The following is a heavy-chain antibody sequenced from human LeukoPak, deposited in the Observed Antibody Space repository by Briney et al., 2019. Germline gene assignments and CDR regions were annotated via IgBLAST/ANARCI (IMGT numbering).Heavy chain of an antibody. CDR3: AARPPVIVAGPFDY. CDR2: ISGTDSST. V-gene: IGHV3-23*01. Sequence: SGGSLRLSCAASGLAFSNSAMGCVRQAPGKGLEWVSTISGTDSSTYYADSVKGRFTISRDNSKNTLYLQMNSLRVDDTALYYCAARPPVIVAGPFDYWGQGTLVTVSS. CDR1: GLAFSNSA. D-gene: IGHD5-12*01. J-gene: IGHJ4*02.